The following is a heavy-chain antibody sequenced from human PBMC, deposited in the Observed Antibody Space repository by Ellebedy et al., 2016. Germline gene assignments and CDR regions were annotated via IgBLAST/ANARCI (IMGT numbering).Heavy chain of an antibody. Sequence: GESLKISCVASGFNFSTYGMHWVRRAPGKGLEWVAVIWFDGSRTYYLDSVRGRFTISREDSKNTVYLQMNSLRAEDAGVYSCGREMSGYAMDLWGQGTTVAVSS. CDR1: GFNFSTYG. V-gene: IGHV3-33*01. J-gene: IGHJ6*02. CDR2: IWFDGSRT. CDR3: GREMSGYAMDL. D-gene: IGHD5-12*01.